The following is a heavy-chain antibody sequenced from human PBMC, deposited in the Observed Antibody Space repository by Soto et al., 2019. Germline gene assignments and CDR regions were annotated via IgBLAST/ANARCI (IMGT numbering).Heavy chain of an antibody. CDR1: GFTFSCYS. Sequence: EVKLVASGGGLVKPGGSLRLSCAASGFTFSCYSMNWVRQAPGKGLEWVSYISSSSRYIYYADSVKGRFTISRDNAKNSLYLQMNSRRAEDTAVYYCARDLRGSYWHYYYYGMDVWGQGTTVTVSS. V-gene: IGHV3-21*01. CDR3: ARDLRGSYWHYYYYGMDV. J-gene: IGHJ6*02. CDR2: ISSSSRYI. D-gene: IGHD1-26*01.